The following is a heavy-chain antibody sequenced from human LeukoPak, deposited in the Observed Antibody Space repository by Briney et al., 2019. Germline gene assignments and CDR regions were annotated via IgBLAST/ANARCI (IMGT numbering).Heavy chain of an antibody. J-gene: IGHJ6*03. CDR1: GFTFSSYS. D-gene: IGHD1-7*01. V-gene: IGHV3-48*01. CDR2: ISSSSSTI. CDR3: ARASENWNYLDYYYYYMDV. Sequence: GGSLRLSCAASGFTFSSYSMNWVRQAPGKGLEWVSYISSSSSTIYYADSVKGRFTISRDNAKNSLYLQMNSLRAEDTAVYYCARASENWNYLDYYYYYMDVWGKGTTVTVSS.